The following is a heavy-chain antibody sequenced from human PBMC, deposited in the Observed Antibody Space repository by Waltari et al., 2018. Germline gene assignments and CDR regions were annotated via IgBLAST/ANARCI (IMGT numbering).Heavy chain of an antibody. J-gene: IGHJ6*02. CDR1: GFTFGAHA. V-gene: IGHV3-49*03. CDR3: SRVSASGDGMDV. CDR2: IRSKIYGGTA. Sequence: EVQLVESGGGLVQPGRSLRLSFTTSGFTFGAHALSWFRQAPGKGLEWVGFIRSKIYGGTADYAASVKGRFTVSRDDSKSIAYLQMDSLKTEDTAVYYCSRVSASGDGMDVWGQGTTVTVSS. D-gene: IGHD3-16*01.